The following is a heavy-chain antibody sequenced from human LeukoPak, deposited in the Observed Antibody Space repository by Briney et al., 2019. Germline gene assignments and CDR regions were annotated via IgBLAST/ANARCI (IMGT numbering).Heavy chain of an antibody. J-gene: IGHJ4*02. CDR2: ISAYNGNT. V-gene: IGHV1-18*01. CDR1: GYTFTSYG. Sequence: WASVKVSCKASGYTFTSYGISWLRQPPGQGLEWMGWISAYNGNTNYAQKLQGRVTMSTDTSTSTAYMELSSLRSEDTAVYYCARADGVSSGYPFHYWGQGTLVTVSS. CDR3: ARADGVSSGYPFHY. D-gene: IGHD3-22*01.